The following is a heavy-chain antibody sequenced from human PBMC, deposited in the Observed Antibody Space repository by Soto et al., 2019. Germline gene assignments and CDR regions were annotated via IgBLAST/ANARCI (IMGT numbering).Heavy chain of an antibody. Sequence: GGSLRLSCAASGFTFSTFALGWVRQAPGKGPEWVSAINPRGSTYYADSVKGRFTISRDNSKNTLYLQMNSLRAEDTAVYYCARAEGDYDILTGYYRDYWGQGTLVTVSS. CDR2: INPRGST. J-gene: IGHJ4*02. CDR1: GFTFSTFA. D-gene: IGHD3-9*01. V-gene: IGHV3-66*01. CDR3: ARAEGDYDILTGYYRDY.